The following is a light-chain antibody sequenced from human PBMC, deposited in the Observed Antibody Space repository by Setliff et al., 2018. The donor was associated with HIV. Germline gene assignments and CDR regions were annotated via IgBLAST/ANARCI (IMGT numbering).Light chain of an antibody. CDR3: QSADSIGIIYV. CDR2: KDS. J-gene: IGLJ1*01. CDR1: ALPKQY. Sequence: SYELTQPPSVSVSPGQTARITCSGDALPKQYAYWYQQKPGQAPVLVIYKDSERPSGIPERFSGSSSGTTVTLTISGVQAEDEADYYCQSADSIGIIYVFGTGTKVTVL. V-gene: IGLV3-25*03.